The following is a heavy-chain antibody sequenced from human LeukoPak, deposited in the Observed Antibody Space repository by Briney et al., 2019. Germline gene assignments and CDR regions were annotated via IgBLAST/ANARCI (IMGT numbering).Heavy chain of an antibody. CDR2: IVVGSGNT. V-gene: IGHV1-58*01. D-gene: IGHD3-22*01. CDR3: AAGLDSSGYKVPRY. CDR1: GFTFTSSA. Sequence: SVKVSCKASGFTFTSSAVQWVRQARGQRLEWIGWIVVGSGNTNYAQKFQERVSITRDMSTSTAYMELSSLRSEDTAVYYCAAGLDSSGYKVPRYWGQGTLVTVSS. J-gene: IGHJ4*02.